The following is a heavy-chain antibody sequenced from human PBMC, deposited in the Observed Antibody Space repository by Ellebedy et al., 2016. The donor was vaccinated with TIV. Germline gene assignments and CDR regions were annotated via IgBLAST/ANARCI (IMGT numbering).Heavy chain of an antibody. CDR3: ARDTEVVTAIRAYYYYYGMDV. J-gene: IGHJ6*02. CDR1: GYTFTNYG. V-gene: IGHV1-18*01. Sequence: ASVKVSXXASGYTFTNYGISWVRQAPEQGLEWMGWISAYNGNTNYAQKLQGRVTMTTDTSTSTAYMELRSLRSDDTAVYYCARDTEVVTAIRAYYYYYGMDVWGQGTTVTVSS. CDR2: ISAYNGNT. D-gene: IGHD2-21*02.